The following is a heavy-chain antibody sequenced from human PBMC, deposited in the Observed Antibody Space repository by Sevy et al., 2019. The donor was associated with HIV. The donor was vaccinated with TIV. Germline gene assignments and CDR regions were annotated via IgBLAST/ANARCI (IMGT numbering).Heavy chain of an antibody. Sequence: GESLKISCKGSGYSFTSYWIGWVRQMPGKGLEWMGIIYPGDSDTRYSPSFQGQVTISADKSISTAYLQWSSLKASDTAIYYCARPAHTMATIKTYDAFDIWGQGTMVTVSS. V-gene: IGHV5-51*01. CDR1: GYSFTSYW. J-gene: IGHJ3*02. D-gene: IGHD5-12*01. CDR2: IYPGDSDT. CDR3: ARPAHTMATIKTYDAFDI.